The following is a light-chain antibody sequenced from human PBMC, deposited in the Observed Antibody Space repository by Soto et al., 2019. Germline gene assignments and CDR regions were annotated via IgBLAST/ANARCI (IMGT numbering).Light chain of an antibody. CDR2: GAS. CDR3: QQRSNWPPEGT. J-gene: IGKJ2*02. V-gene: IGKV3-15*01. CDR1: QSVSSN. Sequence: EIVMTQSPATLSVSPGERATLSCRASQSVSSNLAWYQQKPGQAPRLLIYGASTRATGIPARFSGSGSGTEFTLTISSLQSEDFAVYYCQQRSNWPPEGTFGQGTKLEIK.